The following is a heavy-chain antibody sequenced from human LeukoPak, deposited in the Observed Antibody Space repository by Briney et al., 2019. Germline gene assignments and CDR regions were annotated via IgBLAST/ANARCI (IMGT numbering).Heavy chain of an antibody. Sequence: GASVTVSCTASGYSFINYGISWVRQAPGQGREWMGWISPYNGNSKYTDKVQGRVTMTTDTSTSTAYMELRSLRSDDTAVYYCARGPAVVNWFDPWGQGALVTVSS. CDR1: GYSFINYG. J-gene: IGHJ5*02. CDR3: ARGPAVVNWFDP. V-gene: IGHV1-18*01. D-gene: IGHD3-22*01. CDR2: ISPYNGNS.